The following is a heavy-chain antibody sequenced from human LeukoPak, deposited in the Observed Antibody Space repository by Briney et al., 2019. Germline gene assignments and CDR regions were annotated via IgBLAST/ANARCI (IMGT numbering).Heavy chain of an antibody. CDR2: ISSSSSYI. CDR3: ARGNVVPANIDY. D-gene: IGHD2-2*01. Sequence: GGSLRLSCAASGFTFSSYSMNWVRQAPGKGLEWVSSISSSSSYIYYADSVKGRFTISRDNAKNSLYLQMNSLRAEDTAVYYCARGNVVPANIDYWGQGTLVTVSS. V-gene: IGHV3-21*01. J-gene: IGHJ4*02. CDR1: GFTFSSYS.